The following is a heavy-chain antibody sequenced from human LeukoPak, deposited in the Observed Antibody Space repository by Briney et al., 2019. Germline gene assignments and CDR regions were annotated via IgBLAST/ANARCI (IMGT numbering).Heavy chain of an antibody. J-gene: IGHJ4*02. Sequence: GRSLRLSCAVSGFTLSSYAMNWVRQAPGKGLEWVSSISSSSSYIYYTDSVKGRFTISRDNAKNSLYLQMNSLRAEDTAVYYCARGPDNYYDTPSDCWGQGTLVTVSS. CDR1: GFTLSSYA. V-gene: IGHV3-21*01. CDR2: ISSSSSYI. CDR3: ARGPDNYYDTPSDC. D-gene: IGHD3-22*01.